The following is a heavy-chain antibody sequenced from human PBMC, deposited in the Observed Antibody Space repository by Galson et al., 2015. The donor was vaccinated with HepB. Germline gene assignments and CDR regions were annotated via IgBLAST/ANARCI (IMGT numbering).Heavy chain of an antibody. CDR1: GFTFSSYG. J-gene: IGHJ3*02. Sequence: SLRLSCAASGFTFSSYGMHWVRQAPGKGLEWVAVISYDGSNKYYADSVKGRFTISRDNSKNTLYLQMNSLRAEDTAVYYCAKDWEYGGNSGAFDIWGQGTMVTVSS. CDR3: AKDWEYGGNSGAFDI. V-gene: IGHV3-30*18. D-gene: IGHD4-23*01. CDR2: ISYDGSNK.